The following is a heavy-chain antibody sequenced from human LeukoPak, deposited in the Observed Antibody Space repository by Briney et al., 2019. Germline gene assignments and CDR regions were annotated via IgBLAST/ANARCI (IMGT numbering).Heavy chain of an antibody. J-gene: IGHJ5*02. CDR1: GGSISSGGYF. D-gene: IGHD3-22*01. CDR2: IYYSGTT. V-gene: IGHV4-31*03. Sequence: TQTLSLTCTVSGGSISSGGYFCSWIRQHPGKGLEWIGYIYYSGTTSYNPSLKSRLTVSVDTSKNQFSLKLSSVTAADTAVYYCARGSSGFWFDPWGQGTLVTVSS. CDR3: ARGSSGFWFDP.